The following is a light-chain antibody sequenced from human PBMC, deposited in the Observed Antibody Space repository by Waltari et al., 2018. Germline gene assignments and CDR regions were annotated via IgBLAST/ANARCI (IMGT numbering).Light chain of an antibody. Sequence: EIVLTQSPATLSLSPGERAILSCRASESVSTYLAWYQHKPGQAPRLLIYDASNRATGIPARFRGSGSGTDFTLTINSLEPEDFAVYYCQQRSNWPPLTFGGGTKVEIK. CDR1: ESVSTY. J-gene: IGKJ4*01. CDR2: DAS. V-gene: IGKV3-11*01. CDR3: QQRSNWPPLT.